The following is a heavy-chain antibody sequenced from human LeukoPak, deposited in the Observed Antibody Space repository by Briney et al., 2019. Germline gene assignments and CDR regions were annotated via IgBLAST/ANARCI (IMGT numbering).Heavy chain of an antibody. J-gene: IGHJ4*02. V-gene: IGHV1-3*03. Sequence: ASVKVSCKASGYTFTDYALHWVRQAPGQSLEWMGWITTGRGETRYPQEFQRRITYTRDTSASTVYMDPSDLRSEDTAVYYCARGGKQWRGGNYFDSWGQGTLVAVSS. CDR3: ARGGKQWRGGNYFDS. D-gene: IGHD6-19*01. CDR2: ITTGRGET. CDR1: GYTFTDYA.